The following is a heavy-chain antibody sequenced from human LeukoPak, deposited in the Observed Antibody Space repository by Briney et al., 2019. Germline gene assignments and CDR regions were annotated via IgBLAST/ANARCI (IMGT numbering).Heavy chain of an antibody. CDR1: GYTFTSYG. Sequence: GASVKVSCKASGYTFTSYGISWVRQAPGQGLEWMGWISAYNGNANYAQKLQGRVTMTTDTSTSTAYMELRSLRSDDTAVYYCARGHFDWLFTAFDYWGQGTLVTVSS. V-gene: IGHV1-18*01. CDR2: ISAYNGNA. CDR3: ARGHFDWLFTAFDY. D-gene: IGHD3-9*01. J-gene: IGHJ4*02.